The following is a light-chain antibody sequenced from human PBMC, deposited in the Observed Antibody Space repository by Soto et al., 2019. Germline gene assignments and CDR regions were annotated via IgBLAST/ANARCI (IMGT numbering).Light chain of an antibody. Sequence: DIQMTQSPSTLSASVGGRVTITCRASQSVGTWVAWYQQKPGKAPKLLIHGASNLESGVPSRFSGSGSGTEFTLTITTLHPDDFAADFCQQYNRNTWSFGAGTKVDI. J-gene: IGKJ4*01. CDR3: QQYNRNTWS. CDR1: QSVGTW. CDR2: GAS. V-gene: IGKV1-5*01.